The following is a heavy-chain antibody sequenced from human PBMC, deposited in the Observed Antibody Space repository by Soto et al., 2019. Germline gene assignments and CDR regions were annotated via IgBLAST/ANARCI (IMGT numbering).Heavy chain of an antibody. Sequence: ASVKVSCKASGYTFTGYYMHWVRQAPGQGLEWMGWINPNSGGTNYAQKFQGRVTMTRDTSISTAYMELSRLRSDDTAVYYCARVPTDYYGSGSRGYWGQGTLVTVSS. CDR1: GYTFTGYY. CDR3: ARVPTDYYGSGSRGY. V-gene: IGHV1-2*02. CDR2: INPNSGGT. D-gene: IGHD3-10*01. J-gene: IGHJ4*02.